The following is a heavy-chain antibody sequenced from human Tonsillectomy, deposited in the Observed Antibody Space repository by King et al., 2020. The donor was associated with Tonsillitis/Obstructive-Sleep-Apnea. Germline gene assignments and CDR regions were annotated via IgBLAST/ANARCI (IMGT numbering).Heavy chain of an antibody. J-gene: IGHJ4*02. CDR1: GFTFDDYA. V-gene: IGHV3-9*01. D-gene: IGHD2-2*01. CDR2: ISWNSGSI. Sequence: VQLVESGGGLVQPGRSLRLSCAASGFTFDDYAMHWVRQAPGKGLEWVSGISWNSGSIGYADSVKGRFTISRDNAKNSLYLQMNSLRAEDTALYYCAKGSGADIVVVPSYPGAGVDYWGQGTLVTVSS. CDR3: AKGSGADIVVVPSYPGAGVDY.